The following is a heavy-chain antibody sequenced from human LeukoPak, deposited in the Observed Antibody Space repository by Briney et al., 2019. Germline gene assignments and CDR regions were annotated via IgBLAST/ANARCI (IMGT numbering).Heavy chain of an antibody. CDR1: GFTFSSYE. D-gene: IGHD1-26*01. V-gene: IGHV3-48*03. CDR3: ATQVGDGGYFDY. CDR2: ISSSGSTI. Sequence: GGSLRLSCAASGFTFSSYEMNWVRRAPGKGLEWVSYISSSGSTIYYADSVKGRFTISRDNAKNSLYLQMNSLRAEDTAVYYCATQVGDGGYFDYWGQGTLVTVSS. J-gene: IGHJ4*02.